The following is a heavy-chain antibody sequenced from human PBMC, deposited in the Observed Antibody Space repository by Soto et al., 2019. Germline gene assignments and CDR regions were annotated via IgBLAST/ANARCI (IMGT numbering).Heavy chain of an antibody. Sequence: SETLSLTCTVSGGSISSSSYYWGWIRQPPGKGLEWIGSIYYSGSTYYNPSLKSRVTISVDTSKNQFSLKLSSVTAADTAVYYCARHRVGDMIVVVDAFDIWGQGTMVTVSS. CDR2: IYYSGST. J-gene: IGHJ3*02. D-gene: IGHD3-22*01. CDR3: ARHRVGDMIVVVDAFDI. V-gene: IGHV4-39*01. CDR1: GGSISSSSYY.